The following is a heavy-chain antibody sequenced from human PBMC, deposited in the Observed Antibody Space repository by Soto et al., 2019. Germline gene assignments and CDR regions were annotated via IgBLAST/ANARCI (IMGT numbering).Heavy chain of an antibody. CDR2: INDSGNI. CDR3: ARGLILWFGELSRRGGYYYYKDV. D-gene: IGHD3-10*01. Sequence: WTWIRQTPGKGLEWIGEINDSGNINYNPSLKSRVTILVDTAKKQISLKLSSVTAADTAVYYCARGLILWFGELSRRGGYYYYKDVWGKGTTVTVSS. J-gene: IGHJ6*03. V-gene: IGHV4-34*01.